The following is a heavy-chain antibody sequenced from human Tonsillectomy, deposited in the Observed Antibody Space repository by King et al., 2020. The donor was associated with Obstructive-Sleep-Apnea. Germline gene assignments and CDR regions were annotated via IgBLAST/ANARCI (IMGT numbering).Heavy chain of an antibody. CDR3: ARSPYYNFLTGYYNRTFDI. J-gene: IGHJ3*02. V-gene: IGHV4-59*07. Sequence: QLQESGPGLVKPSDTLSLTCTVSGASISNYYWSWIRQPPGKGLEYIGYIYYSGVTNYNPSLTVRVTISVDTSKNQFSLKLTSVTAADTAVYYCARSPYYNFLTGYYNRTFDIWGQGTMVTVSS. CDR2: IYYSGVT. D-gene: IGHD3-9*01. CDR1: GASISNYY.